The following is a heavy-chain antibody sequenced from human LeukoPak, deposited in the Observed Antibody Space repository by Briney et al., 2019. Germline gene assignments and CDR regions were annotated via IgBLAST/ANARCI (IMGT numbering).Heavy chain of an antibody. CDR3: ARDRGAYCGGDCYLGFDY. CDR2: IAGSSGYI. V-gene: IGHV3-21*01. D-gene: IGHD2-21*02. J-gene: IGHJ4*01. CDR1: GFTFSSHT. Sequence: GGSLRLSCAASGFTFSSHTMNWVRQAPGKGLEWVSPIAGSSGYISYADSVKGRFTISRDNAKKSLYLQMTSLTAEDTAVYYCARDRGAYCGGDCYLGFDYWGRGTLVTVSS.